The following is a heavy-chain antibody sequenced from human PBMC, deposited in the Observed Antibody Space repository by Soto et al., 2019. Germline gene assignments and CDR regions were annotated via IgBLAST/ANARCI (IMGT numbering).Heavy chain of an antibody. CDR2: IYPGDSDT. D-gene: IGHD6-13*01. V-gene: IGHV5-51*01. CDR3: ARYRSSPNYYYYYMDV. Sequence: GESLKISCKGSGYSFTSYWIGWVRQMPGKGLEWMGIIYPGDSDTRYSPSFQGQVTISADKSISTAYLQWSSLKASDTAMYYCARYRSSPNYYYYYMDVWGKGTTVTVSS. J-gene: IGHJ6*03. CDR1: GYSFTSYW.